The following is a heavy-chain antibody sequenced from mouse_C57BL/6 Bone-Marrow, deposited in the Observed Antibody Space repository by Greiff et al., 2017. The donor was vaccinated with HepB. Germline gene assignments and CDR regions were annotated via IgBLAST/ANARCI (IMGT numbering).Heavy chain of an antibody. CDR1: GYSFTDYN. Sequence: VQLKESGPELVKPGASVKISCKASGYSFTDYNMNWVKQSNGKSLEWIGVINPNYGTTSYNQKFKGKATLTVDQSSSTAYMQLNSLTSEDSAVYYCARPPVYGSSPYYYAMDYWGQGTSVTVSS. J-gene: IGHJ4*01. D-gene: IGHD1-1*01. V-gene: IGHV1-39*01. CDR2: INPNYGTT. CDR3: ARPPVYGSSPYYYAMDY.